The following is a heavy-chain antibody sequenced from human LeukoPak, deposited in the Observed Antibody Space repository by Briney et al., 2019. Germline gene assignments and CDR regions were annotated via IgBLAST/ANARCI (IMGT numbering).Heavy chain of an antibody. J-gene: IGHJ4*02. Sequence: PGGALRLSCAASGCTYSSYWMSWVGQARGKGRLSVANIKQDGSAKYYVDSLNAPFTISRDNATNSLYLQMNTLRAEDTAVYYCARIEDGGLGYWGQGTLVTVSS. D-gene: IGHD3-10*01. CDR2: IKQDGSAK. CDR3: ARIEDGGLGY. CDR1: GCTYSSYW. V-gene: IGHV3-7*01.